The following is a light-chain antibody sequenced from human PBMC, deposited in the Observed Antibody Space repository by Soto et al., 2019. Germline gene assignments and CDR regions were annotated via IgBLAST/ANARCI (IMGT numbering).Light chain of an antibody. CDR3: CSYAGSSTYV. V-gene: IGLV2-23*01. J-gene: IGLJ1*01. Sequence: QSVLTQPASVSGSPGQSVTISCTGTSSDVGSYNLVSWYQQHPGKAPKLMIYEGSKRPSGVSNRFSGSKSGNTASLTISGLQAEDEADYYCCSYAGSSTYVFGTGIKATVL. CDR2: EGS. CDR1: SSDVGSYNL.